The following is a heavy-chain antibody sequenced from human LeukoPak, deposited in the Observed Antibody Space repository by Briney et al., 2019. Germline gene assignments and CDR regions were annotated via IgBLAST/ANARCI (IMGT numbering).Heavy chain of an antibody. D-gene: IGHD3-3*01. CDR2: ISYDGSNK. CDR3: ARDPYDFWSGLDY. J-gene: IGHJ4*02. V-gene: IGHV3-30*03. CDR1: GFDFSNYG. Sequence: GGSLRLSCVASGFDFSNYGMHWVRQAPGKGLEWVAVISYDGSNKYYADSVKGRFTISRDNSKNTLYLQMNSLRAEDTAVYYCARDPYDFWSGLDYWGQGTLVTVSS.